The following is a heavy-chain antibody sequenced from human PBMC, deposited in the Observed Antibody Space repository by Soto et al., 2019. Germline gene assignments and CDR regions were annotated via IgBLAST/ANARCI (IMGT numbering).Heavy chain of an antibody. Sequence: EVQLVESGGGLVKPGGSLRLSCAASGFTFSRYGMNWLRQAPGKGLEWVASISSSTSYVYYADSVKGRFSTSIDNAKNILYLEMYALRTEDTAVYYCARDPSEGRVGNWFESWGQGTLVTVSS. V-gene: IGHV3-21*01. CDR2: ISSSTSYV. D-gene: IGHD2-2*01. CDR1: GFTFSRYG. CDR3: ARDPSEGRVGNWFES. J-gene: IGHJ5*01.